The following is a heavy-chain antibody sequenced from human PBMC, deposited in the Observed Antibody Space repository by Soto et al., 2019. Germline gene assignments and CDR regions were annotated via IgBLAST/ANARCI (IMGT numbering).Heavy chain of an antibody. CDR2: IYPGDSDT. D-gene: IGHD2-15*01. V-gene: IGHV5-51*01. J-gene: IGHJ4*02. CDR3: ASSNCSGGSCHGWYDY. CDR1: GYSFTSYW. Sequence: GESLKISCKGSGYSFTSYWIGWVRQMPGEGLGWVGIIYPGDSDTRFSPSFQGQVTISADKSISTAYLQWSSLKASDTAMYYCASSNCSGGSCHGWYDYWGQGTLVTVSS.